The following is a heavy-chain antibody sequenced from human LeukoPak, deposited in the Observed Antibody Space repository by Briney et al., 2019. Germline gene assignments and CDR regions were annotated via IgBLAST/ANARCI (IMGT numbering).Heavy chain of an antibody. CDR3: ATLSSRQGLAGNDAFDI. D-gene: IGHD1-1*01. Sequence: SETLSLTCTVSGGSISSYYWSWIRRPPGKGRRWIGDIYYSVSTNYNPSLKSRVTVSVDTSTHQFSLKLCSVTPADTAVYYCATLSSRQGLAGNDAFDIWGQGTMVTVSS. J-gene: IGHJ3*02. CDR2: IYYSVST. V-gene: IGHV4-59*08. CDR1: GGSISSYY.